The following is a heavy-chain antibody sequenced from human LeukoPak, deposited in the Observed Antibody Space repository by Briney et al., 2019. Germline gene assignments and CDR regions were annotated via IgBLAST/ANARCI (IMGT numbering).Heavy chain of an antibody. J-gene: IGHJ4*02. V-gene: IGHV4-59*01. CDR3: ARVGSYDSSGYYFDH. D-gene: IGHD3-22*01. CDR2: VYHSADS. Sequence: PSETLSPACTVSDGSISAYYWSWIRQTPGKGLEWIGYVYHSADSTYNPSLRSRVTMSMDTAENQFSLKMRSVSAADTAVYYCARVGSYDSSGYYFDHWGQGTLVTVSS. CDR1: DGSISAYY.